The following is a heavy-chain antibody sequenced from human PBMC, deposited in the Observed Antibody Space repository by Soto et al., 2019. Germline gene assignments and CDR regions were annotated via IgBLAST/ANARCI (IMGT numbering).Heavy chain of an antibody. D-gene: IGHD6-19*01. CDR3: ARRSSGWYFDY. Sequence: EVQLLESGGGLVQPGGSLRLSCAASGFTFSSHAMSWVRQAPGKGLEWVSAISGSGGSTYYADSVKGRFTISRDNSKTTLYLQMNSLRAEDTAVYYCARRSSGWYFDYWGQGTLVTVSS. CDR2: ISGSGGST. V-gene: IGHV3-23*01. J-gene: IGHJ4*02. CDR1: GFTFSSHA.